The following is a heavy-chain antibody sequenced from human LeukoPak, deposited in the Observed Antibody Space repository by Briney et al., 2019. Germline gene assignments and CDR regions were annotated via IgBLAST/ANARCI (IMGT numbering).Heavy chain of an antibody. CDR1: GFIFNAYD. CDR2: IEKTSSTI. V-gene: IGHV3-48*02. Sequence: GGSQRLSCAASGFIFNAYDMNWVRQAPGKGLEWLSFIEKTSSTIYYADSVKGRFTISRDNARNSLYLQLNSLRDEDTALYYCVRDRMGGAFDIWGQGTMVTISS. D-gene: IGHD3-16*01. J-gene: IGHJ3*02. CDR3: VRDRMGGAFDI.